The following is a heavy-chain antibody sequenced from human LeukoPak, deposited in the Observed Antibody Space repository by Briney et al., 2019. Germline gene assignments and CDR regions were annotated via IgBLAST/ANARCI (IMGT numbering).Heavy chain of an antibody. CDR2: IYYSGST. CDR3: ARDRQGATYYDFWSGYPNWFDP. J-gene: IGHJ5*02. Sequence: SEPLSLPFPVSGGSIRSYYWSWIRPPPGKGLEGIGYIYYSGSTNYNPSLKSRVTISVDTSKNQFSLKLSSVTAADTAAYYCARDRQGATYYDFWSGYPNWFDPWGQGTLVTVSS. V-gene: IGHV4-59*01. D-gene: IGHD3-3*01. CDR1: GGSIRSYY.